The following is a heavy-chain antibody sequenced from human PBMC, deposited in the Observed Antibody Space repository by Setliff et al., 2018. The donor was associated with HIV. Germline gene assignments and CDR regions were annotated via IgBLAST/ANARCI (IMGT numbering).Heavy chain of an antibody. CDR2: INQSGST. CDR1: NASFGDYY. V-gene: IGHV4-34*01. Sequence: NPSETLSLTCAVYNASFGDYYRGWIRQAPGKGLEWIGEINQSGSTYYNPSLKSRVTISMDTSKNQFSLKLNSVTAADTAVYYCAKDRSGSYRTFDYWGPGILVTVSS. CDR3: AKDRSGSYRTFDY. J-gene: IGHJ4*02. D-gene: IGHD1-26*01.